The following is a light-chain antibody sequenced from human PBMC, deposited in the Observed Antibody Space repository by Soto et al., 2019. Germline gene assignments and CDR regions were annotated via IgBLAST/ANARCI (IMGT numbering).Light chain of an antibody. J-gene: IGKJ1*01. V-gene: IGKV1-5*01. CDR1: QSISSW. CDR2: DAS. Sequence: VTITCRASQSISSWLAWYQQKPGKAPKLLIYDASILESGVPSRFSGSGSGTEFTLTISSLQPDDFAAYYCQHYNSYSSTFGQGTKVDIK. CDR3: QHYNSYSST.